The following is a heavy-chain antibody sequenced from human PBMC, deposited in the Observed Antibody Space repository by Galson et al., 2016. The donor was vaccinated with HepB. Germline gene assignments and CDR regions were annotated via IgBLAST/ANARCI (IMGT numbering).Heavy chain of an antibody. CDR1: GGTFRNYG. CDR2: IIHIFDTP. Sequence: SVKVSCKASGGTFRNYGINWVRQAPGQGLEWMGGIIHIFDTPNYAQKFQGRVTITADESTSTAYMELSSLTSEDTAVYYCAREIEGDLYYDILKGWGYYGMDVWGQGTTVTVSS. V-gene: IGHV1-69*13. CDR3: AREIEGDLYYDILKGWGYYGMDV. J-gene: IGHJ6*02. D-gene: IGHD3-9*01.